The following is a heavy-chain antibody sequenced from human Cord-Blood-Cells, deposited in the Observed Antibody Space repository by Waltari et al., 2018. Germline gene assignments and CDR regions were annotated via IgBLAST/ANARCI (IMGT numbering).Heavy chain of an antibody. CDR3: SNGTGGGYYLGYYYYYYGMDV. V-gene: IGHV3-23*01. CDR1: GFTFSSYA. J-gene: IGHJ6*02. D-gene: IGHD5-12*01. Sequence: EVQLLESGGGLVQPGGSLRLSCAASGFTFSSYAMSWVRQAPGKGLEWVSAISGSGGSTDNTASVKGRFTISRDNSKNTLYLQMNSLRAEDTAVYYCSNGTGGGYYLGYYYYYYGMDVWGQGTTVTVSS. CDR2: ISGSGGST.